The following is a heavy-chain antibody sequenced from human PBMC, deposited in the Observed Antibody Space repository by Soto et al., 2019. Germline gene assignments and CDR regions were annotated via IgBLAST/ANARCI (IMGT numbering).Heavy chain of an antibody. CDR1: GFSFSSYA. Sequence: GGSLRLSCAASGFSFSSYAVSWVRQAPGKGLEWVSVFDGSVGHTYYTNSVKGRFTISNDNSKNTLFLQMNSLKAEDTAVYFCAKHLQYDSGWTLPYWGKGNLVTVSS. J-gene: IGHJ1*01. V-gene: IGHV3-23*01. D-gene: IGHD6-19*01. CDR2: FDGSVGHT. CDR3: AKHLQYDSGWTLPY.